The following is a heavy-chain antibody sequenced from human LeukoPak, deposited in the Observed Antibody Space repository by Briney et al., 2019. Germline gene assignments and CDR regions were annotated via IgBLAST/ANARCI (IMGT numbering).Heavy chain of an antibody. CDR1: GFNFSPYG. CDR2: ISYDGSNK. Sequence: SGGSLRLSCAASGFNFSPYGMHWVRQPPGKGLEWVALISYDGSNKYFADFVKGRFTISRDNSENKLYLQMNSLRAEDTAVYYCARDVGYCSGGSCYGGRYNWFDPWGQGTLVTVSS. D-gene: IGHD2-15*01. CDR3: ARDVGYCSGGSCYGGRYNWFDP. V-gene: IGHV3-30*03. J-gene: IGHJ5*02.